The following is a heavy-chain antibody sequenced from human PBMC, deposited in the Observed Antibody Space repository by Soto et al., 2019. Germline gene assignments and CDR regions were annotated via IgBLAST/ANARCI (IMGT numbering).Heavy chain of an antibody. CDR2: ISYDGSNK. J-gene: IGHJ3*02. CDR3: AKGAPLSPGAFDI. CDR1: GFTFSSYG. Sequence: QVQLVESGGGVVQPGRSLRLSCAASGFTFSSYGMHWVRQAPGKGLEWVAVISYDGSNKYYADSVKGRFTISRDNSKTTLYLQMYSLRAEDTAVYYCAKGAPLSPGAFDIWGQGTMVTVSS. V-gene: IGHV3-30*18.